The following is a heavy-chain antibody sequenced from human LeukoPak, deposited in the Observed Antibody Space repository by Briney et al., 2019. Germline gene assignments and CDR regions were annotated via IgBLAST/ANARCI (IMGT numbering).Heavy chain of an antibody. CDR2: INHSGRT. D-gene: IGHD6-19*01. J-gene: IGHJ4*02. CDR3: ARGIAVAGFSFDY. V-gene: IGHV4-34*01. CDR1: GGSFSGYY. Sequence: SETLSLTCAVYGGSFSGYYWSWIRQPPGKGLEWIGEINHSGRTNYNPSLKSRVTISVDTSKNQFSLKLSSVTAADTAVYYCARGIAVAGFSFDYWGQGTLVTVSS.